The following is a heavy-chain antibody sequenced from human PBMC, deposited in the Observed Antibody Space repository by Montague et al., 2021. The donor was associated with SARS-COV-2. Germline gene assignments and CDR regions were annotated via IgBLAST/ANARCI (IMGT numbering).Heavy chain of an antibody. J-gene: IGHJ4*02. V-gene: IGHV4-30-2*01. CDR2: IYHSGST. CDR3: ARACITIGGYYFDY. D-gene: IGHD3-10*01. CDR1: GGSISSGGYS. Sequence: TLSLTCAVSGGSISSGGYSWSWIRQPPGKGLEWIGYIYHSGSTYYNPSLKSRVTISVDRSKNQFSLKLSSVTAADTAVYYCARACITIGGYYFDYWGQGTLVTVSS.